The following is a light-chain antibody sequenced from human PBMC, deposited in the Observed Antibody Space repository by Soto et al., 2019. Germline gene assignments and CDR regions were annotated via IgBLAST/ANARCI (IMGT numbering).Light chain of an antibody. CDR1: SSDVGGYNY. Sequence: QSVLTQPRSVSGSPGQSVAISCTGTSSDVGGYNYVSWYQQHPGKAPKLLIYDVHRRPSGVPDRFSGSKSGNTASLTISGLQSEDEADYYCSSYADIYTYVFGTGTKVTVL. V-gene: IGLV2-11*01. J-gene: IGLJ1*01. CDR2: DVH. CDR3: SSYADIYTYV.